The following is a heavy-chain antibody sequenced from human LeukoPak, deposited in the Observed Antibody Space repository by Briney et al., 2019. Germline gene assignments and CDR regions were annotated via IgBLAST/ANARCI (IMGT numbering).Heavy chain of an antibody. Sequence: SETLSLTCTVSGYSISSGYYWGWIRQPPGKGLEWIGSIYHSGSTYYNPSLKSRVTISVDTSKNQFSLKLSSVTAADTAVYYCARVSSGWYWYYYYYMDVWGKGTTVTVSS. CDR1: GYSISSGYY. CDR3: ARVSSGWYWYYYYYMDV. CDR2: IYHSGST. D-gene: IGHD6-19*01. V-gene: IGHV4-38-2*02. J-gene: IGHJ6*03.